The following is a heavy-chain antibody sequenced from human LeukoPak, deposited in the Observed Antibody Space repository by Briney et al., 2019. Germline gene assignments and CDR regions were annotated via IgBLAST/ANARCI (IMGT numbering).Heavy chain of an antibody. D-gene: IGHD3-16*01. J-gene: IGHJ4*02. CDR3: VKGISPFTSAYIPTDY. CDR1: GFTFSSYG. V-gene: IGHV3-30*02. CDR2: IRYDGSNK. Sequence: GGSLRLSCAASGFTFSSYGMHWVRQAPGKGLEWVAFIRYDGSNKYYADSVKGRFTISRDNSKNTLYLQMNSLRAEDTAVYYCVKGISPFTSAYIPTDYWGQGTLVTVSS.